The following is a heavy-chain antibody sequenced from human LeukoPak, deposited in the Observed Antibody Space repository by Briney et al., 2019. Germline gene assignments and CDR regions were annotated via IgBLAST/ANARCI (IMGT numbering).Heavy chain of an antibody. CDR1: GFTFSDSA. CDR3: TTPNEGNWFDP. V-gene: IGHV3-73*01. Sequence: GGSLRLSCAAPGFTFSDSAIHWVRQASGKGLEWVGRIRDKGYGHATAYAASVKGRFTLSRDDPKNTAYLQMNSLKTEDTALYYCTTPNEGNWFDPWGQGTLVTVSS. CDR2: IRDKGYGHAT. D-gene: IGHD2-8*01. J-gene: IGHJ5*02.